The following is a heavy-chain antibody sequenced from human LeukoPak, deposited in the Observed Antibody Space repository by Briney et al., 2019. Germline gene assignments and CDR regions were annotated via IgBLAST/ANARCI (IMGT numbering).Heavy chain of an antibody. Sequence: GGSLRLSCTASGFTFRSYWMLGVRPAPGRGLVWVSRINSDGSSTSYADSVKGRFTISRDNAKNTLYLQMNRLRAEDTAVYYCARDWAMVRGVIDVWGQGTTVTVS. CDR3: ARDWAMVRGVIDV. V-gene: IGHV3-74*01. CDR1: GFTFRSYW. J-gene: IGHJ6*02. D-gene: IGHD3-10*01. CDR2: INSDGSST.